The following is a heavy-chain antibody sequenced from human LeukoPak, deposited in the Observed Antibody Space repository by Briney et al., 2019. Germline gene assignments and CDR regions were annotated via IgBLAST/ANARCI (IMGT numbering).Heavy chain of an antibody. CDR2: IFPGGSV. D-gene: IGHD6-13*01. CDR3: ARVLAQGIAAAEP. J-gene: IGHJ5*02. Sequence: SQTLSLTCTVSGGSISEGNHFWTWIRQPAGKGLEWIGRIFPGGSVSYNPSLESRLTLSIDTSKNQFSLELTSVTAADTAVYYCARVLAQGIAAAEPWGQGTLVTVSS. CDR1: GGSISEGNHF. V-gene: IGHV4-61*02.